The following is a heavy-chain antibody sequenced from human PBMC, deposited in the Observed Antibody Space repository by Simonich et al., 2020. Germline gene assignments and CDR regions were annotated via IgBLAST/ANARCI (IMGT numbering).Heavy chain of an antibody. CDR3: ARHDRWLQFYFDY. D-gene: IGHD5-12*01. Sequence: QVQLQESGPGLVKPSETLSLTCTVSGGSISSYYLSWIRQPPGKGLEWIGFIYYSGSTNYNPSLKRRVTISVDTSKNQFSLKLSSVTAADTAVYYCARHDRWLQFYFDYWGQGTLVTVSS. J-gene: IGHJ4*02. CDR2: IYYSGST. V-gene: IGHV4-59*08. CDR1: GGSISSYY.